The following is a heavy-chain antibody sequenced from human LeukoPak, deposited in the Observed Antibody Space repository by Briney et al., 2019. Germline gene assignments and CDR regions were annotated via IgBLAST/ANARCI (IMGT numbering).Heavy chain of an antibody. CDR1: GFTFSGSA. CDR2: IRSKANSYAT. D-gene: IGHD3-22*01. Sequence: GGSLRLSCAASGFTFSGSAMHWVRQASGKGLEWAGRIRSKANSYATAYAASVKGRFTISRDDSKNTAYLQMNSLKTEDTAVYYCMTSPVTYSSGYYPRDYWGQGTLVTVSS. J-gene: IGHJ4*02. V-gene: IGHV3-73*01. CDR3: MTSPVTYSSGYYPRDY.